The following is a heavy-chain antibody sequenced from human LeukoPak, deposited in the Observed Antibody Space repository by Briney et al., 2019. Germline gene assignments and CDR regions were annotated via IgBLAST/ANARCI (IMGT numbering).Heavy chain of an antibody. J-gene: IGHJ4*02. CDR3: ARDTLSVFDY. V-gene: IGHV4-59*01. CDR1: GGSISSYY. D-gene: IGHD3-16*02. Sequence: SETLSLTCTVSGGSISSYYWSWIRQPPGKGLEWIGYIYYSGSTNYNPPLKSRVTISVDTSKNQFSLKLSSVTAADTAVYYCARDTLSVFDYWGQGTLVTVSS. CDR2: IYYSGST.